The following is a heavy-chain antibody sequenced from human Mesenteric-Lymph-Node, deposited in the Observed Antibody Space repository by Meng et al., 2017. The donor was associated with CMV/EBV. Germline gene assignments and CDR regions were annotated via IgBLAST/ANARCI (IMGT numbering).Heavy chain of an antibody. J-gene: IGHJ4*02. Sequence: LTCTVSGDSVNSDNSFWTWVRQPPGKRLEWIGYVSYTESTNYNPSLKSRVTISVDTSKNQFSLKLSSVTAADTAVYYCALNYPPDFDYWGQGTLVTVSS. CDR3: ALNYPPDFDY. CDR2: VSYTEST. CDR1: GDSVNSDNSF. V-gene: IGHV4-61*01. D-gene: IGHD1-7*01.